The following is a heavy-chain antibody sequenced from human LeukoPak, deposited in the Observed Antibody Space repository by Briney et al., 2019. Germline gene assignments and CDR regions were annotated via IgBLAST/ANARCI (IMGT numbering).Heavy chain of an antibody. D-gene: IGHD3-10*01. J-gene: IGHJ4*01. CDR2: INNRGNT. CDR1: GFTFSSYS. CDR3: ASAYCCGSGNYDY. Sequence: GGSLRLSCAASGFTFSSYSMNWVRQAPGKGLEWVSIINNRGNTNHADSVKGRFAISRSKSKNSLFLQMNSLRVEDTAVYYCASAYCCGSGNYDYWGHGTLVTVSS. V-gene: IGHV3-66*01.